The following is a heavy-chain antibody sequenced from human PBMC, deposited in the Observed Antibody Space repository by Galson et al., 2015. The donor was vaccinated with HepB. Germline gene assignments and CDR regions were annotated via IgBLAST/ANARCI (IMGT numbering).Heavy chain of an antibody. V-gene: IGHV2-5*02. D-gene: IGHD4-23*01. CDR2: IYWDDTK. J-gene: IGHJ4*02. CDR1: GLSISASGEG. CDR3: AKLGNAFFEY. Sequence: PALVKPTQTLTLTCPLSGLSISASGEGVGWIRQSPGRALEWLSLIYWDDTKRYRPSLKRRLTITKDTSKNQVVLTMTNMDPVDTATYFCAKLGNAFFEYWGQGTPVTVSS.